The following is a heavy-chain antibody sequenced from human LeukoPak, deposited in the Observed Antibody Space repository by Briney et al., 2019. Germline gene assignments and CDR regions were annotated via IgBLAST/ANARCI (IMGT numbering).Heavy chain of an antibody. D-gene: IGHD2-15*01. CDR1: GYTFTTFG. CDR2: ISTYNGDT. Sequence: ASVNVSCKASGYTFTTFGISWVRQAPGQGLEWMGWISTYNGDTHYAQKLQGRVTMTTDTSTSTAYMELRSLRSDDTAVYYCAREYCSGGSCYNADYWGQGTLVTVSS. V-gene: IGHV1-18*01. CDR3: AREYCSGGSCYNADY. J-gene: IGHJ4*02.